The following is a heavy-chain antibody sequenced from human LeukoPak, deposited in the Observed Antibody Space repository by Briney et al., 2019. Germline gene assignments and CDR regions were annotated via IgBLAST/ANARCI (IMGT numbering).Heavy chain of an antibody. V-gene: IGHV3-7*01. CDR2: IKQDGSEK. D-gene: IGHD3-10*01. CDR1: GFTFSGYA. J-gene: IGHJ6*02. Sequence: HPGGSLRLSCAASGFTFSGYAMSWVRQAPGKGLEWVANIKQDGSEKYYVDSVKGRFTISRDNAKNSLYLQMNSLRAEDTAVYYCARGTRYGSGSSARYYYYGMDVWGQGTTVTVSS. CDR3: ARGTRYGSGSSARYYYYGMDV.